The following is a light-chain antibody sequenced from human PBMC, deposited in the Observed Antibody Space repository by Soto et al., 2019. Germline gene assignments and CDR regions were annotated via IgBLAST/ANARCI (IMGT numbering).Light chain of an antibody. J-gene: IGLJ1*01. CDR1: SSDVGGYKY. Sequence: QSALTQPASVSGSPGQSITISCTGTSSDVGGYKYVSWYQQHPGKAPKLMIYEVSNRPSGVSNRFSGSKSGNTASLTISGLQAEVEADYYCSSYTSSSTLDVFGTGTKVTVL. V-gene: IGLV2-14*01. CDR3: SSYTSSSTLDV. CDR2: EVS.